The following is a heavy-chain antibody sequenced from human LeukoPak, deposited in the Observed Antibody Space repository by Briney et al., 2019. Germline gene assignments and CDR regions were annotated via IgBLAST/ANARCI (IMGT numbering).Heavy chain of an antibody. CDR3: ARDKGHFDVDY. Sequence: SETLSLTCIVSGGSISSSGYYWGWIRQPPGKGLEWMGSIDYSGGTYYIPSLKSRLTISLDTSKNQFSLKLSFVTAADTAVYYCARDKGHFDVDYWGQGTLVTVSS. J-gene: IGHJ4*02. CDR2: IDYSGGT. CDR1: GGSISSSGYY. V-gene: IGHV4-39*07. D-gene: IGHD3-9*01.